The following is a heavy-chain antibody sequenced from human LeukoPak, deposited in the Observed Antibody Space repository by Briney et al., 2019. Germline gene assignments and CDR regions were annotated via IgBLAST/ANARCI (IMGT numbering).Heavy chain of an antibody. V-gene: IGHV3-23*01. CDR1: GFTFSTYG. CDR3: AKDDAWLRFGE. D-gene: IGHD3-16*01. Sequence: GGSLRLSCAASGFTFSTYGMHWVRQAPGKGLEWVSGISPSGDITYYVDSVKGRFTISRDNSKNTVYLEVSSLTAEGTAVYYCAKDDAWLRFGEWSQGTLVTVSS. CDR2: ISPSGDIT. J-gene: IGHJ4*02.